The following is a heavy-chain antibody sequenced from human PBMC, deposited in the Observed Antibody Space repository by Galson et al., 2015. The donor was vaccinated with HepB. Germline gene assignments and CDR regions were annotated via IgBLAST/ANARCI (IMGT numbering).Heavy chain of an antibody. V-gene: IGHV3-7*01. J-gene: IGHJ4*02. CDR1: GFTLSSYW. Sequence: SLRLSCAASGFTLSSYWMTWVRQAPGKGLEWVANIKEDGSEKYYVDSVKGRFTISSDYAKNSLYLQMNSLRAEDTAVYYCARQSWFGELCYFDCWGQGTLVTVSS. CDR2: IKEDGSEK. CDR3: ARQSWFGELCYFDC. D-gene: IGHD3-10*01.